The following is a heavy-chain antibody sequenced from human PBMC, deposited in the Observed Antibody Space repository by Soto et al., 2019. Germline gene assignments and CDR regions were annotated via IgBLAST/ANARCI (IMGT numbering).Heavy chain of an antibody. J-gene: IGHJ4*02. D-gene: IGHD3-9*01. CDR3: ARDSGYYDILTGYSELGY. Sequence: ASVKVSCKASGYTFTSYGISWVRQAPGQGLEWMGWISAYNGNTNYAQKLQGRVTMTTDTSTSTAYMELRSLRSDDTAVYYCARDSGYYDILTGYSELGYWGQGTLVTVSS. V-gene: IGHV1-18*01. CDR2: ISAYNGNT. CDR1: GYTFTSYG.